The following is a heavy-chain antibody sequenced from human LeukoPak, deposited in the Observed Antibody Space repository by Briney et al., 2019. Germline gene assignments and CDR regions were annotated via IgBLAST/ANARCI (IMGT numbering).Heavy chain of an antibody. CDR2: INHSGST. CDR1: GGSFSGYY. CDR3: ARGGVAAAGTIYFDY. J-gene: IGHJ4*02. D-gene: IGHD6-13*01. V-gene: IGHV4-34*01. Sequence: SETLSLTCAVYGGSFSGYYWSWIRQPPGKGLEWIGEINHSGSTNYNPSLKSRVTISVDTSKNQFSLKLSSVTAADTAVYYCARGGVAAAGTIYFDYWGQGTLVTVCS.